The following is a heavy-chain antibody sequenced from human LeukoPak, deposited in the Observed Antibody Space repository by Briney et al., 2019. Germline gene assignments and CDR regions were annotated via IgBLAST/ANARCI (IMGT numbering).Heavy chain of an antibody. J-gene: IGHJ5*02. CDR2: ISSSGNNI. CDR1: GFIFSDYY. Sequence: PGGSLRLSCAASGFIFSDYYMSWIRQAPGKGPEWVSYISSSGNNIYYADPVKGRFTISRDNAKNSLYLQMDSLRAEDTAVYYCARDGYNYYHWFDPWGQGTLVTVSS. V-gene: IGHV3-11*04. CDR3: ARDGYNYYHWFDP. D-gene: IGHD5-24*01.